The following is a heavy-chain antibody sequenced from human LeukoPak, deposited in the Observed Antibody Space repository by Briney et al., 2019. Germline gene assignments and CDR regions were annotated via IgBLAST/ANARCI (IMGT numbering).Heavy chain of an antibody. Sequence: ASVKVSCKASGGTFSSYPISWVRQAPGQGLEWMGGIIPIFGTANYAQKFQGRVTITADESTSTAYMELSSLRSEDTAVYYCARDYYGSGNPYGMDVWGQGTTVTVSS. CDR1: GGTFSSYP. D-gene: IGHD3-10*01. CDR3: ARDYYGSGNPYGMDV. V-gene: IGHV1-69*13. J-gene: IGHJ6*02. CDR2: IIPIFGTA.